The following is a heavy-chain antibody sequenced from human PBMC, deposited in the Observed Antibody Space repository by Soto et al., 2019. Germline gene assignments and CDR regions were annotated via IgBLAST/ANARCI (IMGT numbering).Heavy chain of an antibody. Sequence: QVQLQESGPGLVKPSETLSLRCSVSGASLSPNYWSWIRQPPGKGLEWIDYIYYAGTTTYNPSLKSRLTISLNTSKNEVSLELTSVTAADTAVYYCARLGAFYQALDSWGQGTLVTVSS. V-gene: IGHV4-59*08. CDR1: GASLSPNY. J-gene: IGHJ4*02. CDR2: IYYAGTT. CDR3: ARLGAFYQALDS. D-gene: IGHD2-2*01.